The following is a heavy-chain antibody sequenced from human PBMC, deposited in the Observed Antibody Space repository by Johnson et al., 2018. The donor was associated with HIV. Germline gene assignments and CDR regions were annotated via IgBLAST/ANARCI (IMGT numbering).Heavy chain of an antibody. CDR3: AGEYYYDSSGYSSDAFDI. V-gene: IGHV3-7*05. CDR1: GFTFSSYW. J-gene: IGHJ3*02. Sequence: EVQLVESGGGLVQPGGSLRLSCAASGFTFSSYWMSWVRQAPGKGLEWVANIKQDGSEKYYVDSVRGRFTISRDNAKNSLYLQMNSLRAEDTAVYYCAGEYYYDSSGYSSDAFDIWSQGTMVTVSS. CDR2: IKQDGSEK. D-gene: IGHD3-22*01.